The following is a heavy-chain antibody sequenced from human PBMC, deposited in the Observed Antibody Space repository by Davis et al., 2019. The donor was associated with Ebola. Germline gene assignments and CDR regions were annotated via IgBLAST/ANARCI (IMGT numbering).Heavy chain of an antibody. CDR3: ARDGRQWLAYNWFDP. CDR1: GYTFTSYG. V-gene: IGHV1-18*01. D-gene: IGHD6-19*01. Sequence: ASVKVSCKASGYTFTSYGISWVRQAPGQGLEWMGWISAYNGNTNYAQKLQGRVTMTTDTSTSTAYMELRSLRSDDTAVYYCARDGRQWLAYNWFDPWGQGTLVTVSS. CDR2: ISAYNGNT. J-gene: IGHJ5*02.